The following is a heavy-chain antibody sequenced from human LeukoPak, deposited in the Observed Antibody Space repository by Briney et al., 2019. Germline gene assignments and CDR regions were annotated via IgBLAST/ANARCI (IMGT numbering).Heavy chain of an antibody. D-gene: IGHD2-2*01. V-gene: IGHV1-69*01. J-gene: IGHJ6*02. Sequence: ASVKVSCKASGGTFSSYAISWVRQAPGQGLEWMGGIIPIFGTANYAQKFQGRVTITADESTSTAYMELSSLGSEDTAVYYCARRGGGVIVPAAMGYYYYGMDVWGQGTTVTVSS. CDR2: IIPIFGTA. CDR1: GGTFSSYA. CDR3: ARRGGGVIVPAAMGYYYYGMDV.